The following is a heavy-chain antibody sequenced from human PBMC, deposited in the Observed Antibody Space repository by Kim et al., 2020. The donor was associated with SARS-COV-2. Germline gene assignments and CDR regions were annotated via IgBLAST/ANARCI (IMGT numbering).Heavy chain of an antibody. CDR1: GFTFSSYA. CDR3: VKKLGTPGNGYTFDY. V-gene: IGHV3-23*01. J-gene: IGHJ4*02. Sequence: GGSLRLSCAASGFTFSSYAMNWVRQAPGKGLEWVSIVSDSGGVTYYADSVKGRFTISRDNSKNTLFLQMNSLGVEDTAIYFCVKKLGTPGNGYTFDYWGPGIPVTVSS. D-gene: IGHD5-12*01. CDR2: VSDSGGVT.